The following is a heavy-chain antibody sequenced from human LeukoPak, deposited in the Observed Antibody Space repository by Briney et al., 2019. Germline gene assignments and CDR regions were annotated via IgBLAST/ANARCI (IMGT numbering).Heavy chain of an antibody. D-gene: IGHD5-12*01. CDR3: AKDDSGYGGSGFDY. V-gene: IGHV4-4*09. CDR2: IYSSGST. J-gene: IGHJ4*02. Sequence: SETLSLTCTVSGGSISSYYWSWIRQPPGKGLEWIGYIYSSGSTNYNPSLESPVNISVDTSKNQFSLMLSSVAAADTAVYYCAKDDSGYGGSGFDYWGQGTLVTVSS. CDR1: GGSISSYY.